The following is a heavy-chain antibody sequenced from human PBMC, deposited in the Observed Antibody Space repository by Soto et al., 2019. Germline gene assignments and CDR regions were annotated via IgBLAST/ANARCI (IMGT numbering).Heavy chain of an antibody. CDR3: AADPDYYDSSGPDVDDAFDI. V-gene: IGHV1-69*02. Sequence: GASVKVSCKASGGTFSSYTISWVRQAPGQGLEWMGRIIPILGIANYAQKFQERVTITRDMSTSTAYMELSSLRSEDTAVYYCAADPDYYDSSGPDVDDAFDIWGQGTMVTVSS. CDR2: IIPILGIA. CDR1: GGTFSSYT. D-gene: IGHD3-22*01. J-gene: IGHJ3*02.